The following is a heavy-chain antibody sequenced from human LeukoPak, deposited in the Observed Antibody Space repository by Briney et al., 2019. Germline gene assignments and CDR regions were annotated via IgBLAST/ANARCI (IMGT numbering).Heavy chain of an antibody. Sequence: ASVKVSCKASGYTFTSYGISWVRQAPGQGLEWMGWISAYNGNTNYAQKLQGRVTMTTDTSTSTAYMELRSLRSDDTAVYYCARESFGMYSSTTPADPWGQGTLVTVSS. CDR1: GYTFTSYG. D-gene: IGHD6-13*01. CDR2: ISAYNGNT. CDR3: ARESFGMYSSTTPADP. V-gene: IGHV1-18*01. J-gene: IGHJ5*02.